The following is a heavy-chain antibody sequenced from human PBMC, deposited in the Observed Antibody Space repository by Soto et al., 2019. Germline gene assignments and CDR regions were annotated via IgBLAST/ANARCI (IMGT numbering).Heavy chain of an antibody. CDR1: GYTFSNYG. D-gene: IGHD1-1*01. CDR3: ARDRETTNTRRAFDI. V-gene: IGHV1-18*01. CDR2: ISAYNGDT. Sequence: QVQLVQSGAEVKKPGAPVKVSCKASGYTFSNYGIGWLRQAPGQGLEWLAWISAYNGDTKSAQKIQGRVTVTTDVSTSTAYMELRSLRSDDTAVYYCARDRETTNTRRAFDIWGQGTMVTVSS. J-gene: IGHJ3*02.